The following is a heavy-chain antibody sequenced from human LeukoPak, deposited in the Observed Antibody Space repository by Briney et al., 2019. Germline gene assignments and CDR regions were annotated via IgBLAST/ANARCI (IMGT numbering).Heavy chain of an antibody. Sequence: PGGSLRLSCAASGFTFSSYAMHWVRQAPGKGLEWVAVISYDGSNKYYADSVKGRFTISRDNFKNTLYLQMNSLRAEDTAVYYCARISMPYYYYGMDVWGQGTTVTVSS. CDR2: ISYDGSNK. D-gene: IGHD2-2*01. V-gene: IGHV3-30-3*01. CDR1: GFTFSSYA. J-gene: IGHJ6*02. CDR3: ARISMPYYYYGMDV.